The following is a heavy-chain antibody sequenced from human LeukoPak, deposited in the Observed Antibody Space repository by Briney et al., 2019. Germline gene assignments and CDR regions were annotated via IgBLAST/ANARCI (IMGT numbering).Heavy chain of an antibody. Sequence: SVKVSCKASGGTFSSYAISWVRQAPGQGLEWMGRIIPIFGTANYAQKFQGRVTITTDESTSTAYMELSSLRSEDTAVYYCAREGRIAVAGFDYWGQGTLVTVSS. V-gene: IGHV1-69*05. D-gene: IGHD6-19*01. CDR1: GGTFSSYA. CDR2: IIPIFGTA. CDR3: AREGRIAVAGFDY. J-gene: IGHJ4*02.